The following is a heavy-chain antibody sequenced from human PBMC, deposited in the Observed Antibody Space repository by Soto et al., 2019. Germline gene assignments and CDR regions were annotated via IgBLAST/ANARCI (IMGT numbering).Heavy chain of an antibody. Sequence: GASVKVSCKASGGTFSSYTISWVRQAPGQGLEWMGRIIPILGIANYAQKFQGRVTITADKSTSTAYMELSSLRSEDTAVYYCARALGYCSSTSCSPGYYYMDVWGKGTTVTVSS. V-gene: IGHV1-69*02. CDR3: ARALGYCSSTSCSPGYYYMDV. J-gene: IGHJ6*03. CDR2: IIPILGIA. CDR1: GGTFSSYT. D-gene: IGHD2-2*01.